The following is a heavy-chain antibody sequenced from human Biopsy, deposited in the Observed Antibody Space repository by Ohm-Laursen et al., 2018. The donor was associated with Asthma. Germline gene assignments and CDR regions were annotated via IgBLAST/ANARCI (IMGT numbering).Heavy chain of an antibody. CDR3: SREEPTSGWYQGSILR. J-gene: IGHJ4*02. D-gene: IGHD6-19*01. CDR2: ISYDGSNK. CDR1: GFVFSQCG. Sequence: SLRLSCAASGFVFSQCGMHWVRQAPGKGLEWVACISYDGSNKYYADSVKGRSTISRDNSKNTLYLQMNSLRAEDTAAYYCSREEPTSGWYQGSILRWGQGTLVTVSS. V-gene: IGHV3-30*03.